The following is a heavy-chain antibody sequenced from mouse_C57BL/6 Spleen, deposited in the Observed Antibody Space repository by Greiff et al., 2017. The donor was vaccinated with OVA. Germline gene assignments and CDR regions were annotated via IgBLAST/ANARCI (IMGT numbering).Heavy chain of an antibody. Sequence: QVQLQQPGAELVKPGASVKLSCKASGYTFTSYWMQWVKQRPGQGLEWIGVIDPSDSYTNYNPKFKGKATFTVDTSSSAAYMQRRSLTSEDSAVYYGARRAGREIYWYFDVWGTGTTVTVSS. D-gene: IGHD3-3*01. J-gene: IGHJ1*03. V-gene: IGHV1-50*01. CDR2: IDPSDSYT. CDR1: GYTFTSYW. CDR3: ARRAGREIYWYFDV.